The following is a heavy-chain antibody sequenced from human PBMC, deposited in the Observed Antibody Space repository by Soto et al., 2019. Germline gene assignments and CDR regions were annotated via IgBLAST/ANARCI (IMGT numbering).Heavy chain of an antibody. V-gene: IGHV1-69*06. J-gene: IGHJ6*02. D-gene: IGHD6-13*01. Sequence: QVQLVQSGAEAKKPGSSVKVSCKTSGGTFSSYAISSVRQAPGQGLEWMGGIVPLFRTTNYAQKFQGRVTITADTDTYTVYMELSGLRSGDTAVYYCARGGYSSTWANLLDRSGLDVWGQGTTVTVSS. CDR1: GGTFSSYA. CDR3: ARGGYSSTWANLLDRSGLDV. CDR2: IVPLFRTT.